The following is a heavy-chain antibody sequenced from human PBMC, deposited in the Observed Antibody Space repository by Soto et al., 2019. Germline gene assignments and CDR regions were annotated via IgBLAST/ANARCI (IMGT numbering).Heavy chain of an antibody. Sequence: SVNVCWKAPGGSFSSYARIWVRQAPGQGLEWMGGIIPIFGTANYAQKFQGRVTITADESTSTAYMELSSLRSEDTAVYYCACGSQRPGDYWGQGTLVTAPQ. D-gene: IGHD1-26*01. V-gene: IGHV1-69*01. CDR3: ACGSQRPGDY. J-gene: IGHJ4*02. CDR1: GGSFSSYA. CDR2: IIPIFGTA.